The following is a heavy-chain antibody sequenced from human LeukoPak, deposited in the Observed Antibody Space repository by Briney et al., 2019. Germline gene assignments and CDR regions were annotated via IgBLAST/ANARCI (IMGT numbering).Heavy chain of an antibody. J-gene: IGHJ4*02. CDR2: VNPNSDNT. CDR1: GYTFTNFD. Sequence: ASVKVSCKASGYTFTNFDINWVRQATGQGLEWMGWVNPNSDNTGYAQKFQGRVTITRNTSISTAYMELTSLRSEDTAVYYCAREVTGYDYWGQGTLVTVSS. D-gene: IGHD3-9*01. V-gene: IGHV1-8*03. CDR3: AREVTGYDY.